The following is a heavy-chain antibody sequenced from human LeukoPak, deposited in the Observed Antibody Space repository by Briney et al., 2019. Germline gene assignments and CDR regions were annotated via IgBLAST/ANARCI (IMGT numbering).Heavy chain of an antibody. CDR2: INPNSGGT. Sequence: GASVKVSCKASGYTFTGYYMRWVRQAPGQGLEWMGWINPNSGGTNYAQKFQGRVTMTRDTSISTAYMELSRLRSDDTAVYYCARRGGRSDCSSTSCYVYWGQGTLVTVSS. CDR3: ARRGGRSDCSSTSCYVY. J-gene: IGHJ4*02. CDR1: GYTFTGYY. D-gene: IGHD2-2*01. V-gene: IGHV1-2*02.